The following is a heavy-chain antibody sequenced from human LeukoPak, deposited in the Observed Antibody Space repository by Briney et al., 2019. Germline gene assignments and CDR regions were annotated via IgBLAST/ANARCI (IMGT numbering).Heavy chain of an antibody. CDR2: ISTDGITT. Sequence: GGSLTLSCAASGFTFSGFWMHWVRQAPGKGLVWVARISTDGITTDYADSVKGRFTISRDNAKNTLYLQMNSLRAEDTAVYYCARGGSGYSHYWGQGTLVTVS. CDR3: ARGGSGYSHY. J-gene: IGHJ4*02. V-gene: IGHV3-74*01. D-gene: IGHD3-3*01. CDR1: GFTFSGFW.